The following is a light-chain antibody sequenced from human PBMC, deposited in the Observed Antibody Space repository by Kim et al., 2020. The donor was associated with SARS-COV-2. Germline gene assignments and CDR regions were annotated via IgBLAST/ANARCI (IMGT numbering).Light chain of an antibody. CDR1: SSDVGAYNY. Sequence: GQSITISCTGTSSDVGAYNYVSWYQLHPGKAPELMVFDVSERPSGISNRFSGSKSGNTASLTITGLQAEDGADYYCCSYATSRSYVFGTGTKVTVL. CDR3: CSYATSRSYV. CDR2: DVS. J-gene: IGLJ1*01. V-gene: IGLV2-14*04.